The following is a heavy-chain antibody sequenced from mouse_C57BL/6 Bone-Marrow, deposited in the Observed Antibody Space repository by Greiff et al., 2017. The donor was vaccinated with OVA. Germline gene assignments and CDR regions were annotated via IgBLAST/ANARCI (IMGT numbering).Heavy chain of an antibody. Sequence: GQMKEEGKERGKKGRKGKREGKAAGEGVSSSWMKWVKQRPGKGLEWIGRIYPGDGDTNYNGKFKGKATLTADKSSSTAYMQLSSLTSEDSAVYFCAPLRAWFAYWGQGTLVTVSA. CDR1: GEGVSSSW. CDR3: APLRAWFAY. V-gene: IGHV1-82*01. D-gene: IGHD2-12*01. J-gene: IGHJ3*01. CDR2: IYPGDGDT.